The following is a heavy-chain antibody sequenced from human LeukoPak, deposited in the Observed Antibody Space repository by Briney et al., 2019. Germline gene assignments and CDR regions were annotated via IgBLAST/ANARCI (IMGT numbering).Heavy chain of an antibody. J-gene: IGHJ3*02. CDR3: ARGGSYLSAFDI. V-gene: IGHV3-64*01. D-gene: IGHD1-26*01. CDR1: GFTFSSYA. CDR2: ISSNGGST. Sequence: GGSLRLSCAASGFTFSSYAMHWVRQAPGKGLEYVSAISSNGGSTYYANSVKGRFTISRDNSKNTLYLQMNSLRAEGTAVYYCARGGSYLSAFDIWGQGTMVTVSS.